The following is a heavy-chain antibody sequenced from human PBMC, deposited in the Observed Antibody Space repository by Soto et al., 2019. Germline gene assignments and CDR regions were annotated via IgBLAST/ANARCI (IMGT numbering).Heavy chain of an antibody. V-gene: IGHV1-58*01. D-gene: IGHD3-22*01. CDR2: IVVGSGNT. Sequence: GASVKVSCKASGFTFTSSAVQWVRQARGQRLEWIGWIVVGSGNTNYAQKFQERVTITRDMSTSTAYMELSSLRSEDTAVYYCAAVTMIVVVPMSYGMDVWGQGTTVTVSS. CDR1: GFTFTSSA. J-gene: IGHJ6*02. CDR3: AAVTMIVVVPMSYGMDV.